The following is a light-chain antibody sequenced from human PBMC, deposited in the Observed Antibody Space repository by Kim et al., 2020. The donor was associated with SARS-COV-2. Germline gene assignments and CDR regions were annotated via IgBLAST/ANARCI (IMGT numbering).Light chain of an antibody. J-gene: IGKJ1*01. CDR3: QQYDSYPWT. CDR2: DAF. V-gene: IGKV1-5*01. CDR1: QSVSGW. Sequence: ASVGDRVTISCRASQSVSGWLAWDQQKPGRAPKVLIYDAFNLESGVPSRFSGSGSGTEFTLTISSLRPDDFATYYCQQYDSYPWTFGQGTKVDIK.